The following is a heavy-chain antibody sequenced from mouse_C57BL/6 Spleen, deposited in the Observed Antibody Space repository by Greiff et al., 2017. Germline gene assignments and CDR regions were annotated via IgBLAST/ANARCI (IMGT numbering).Heavy chain of an antibody. CDR3: AKNSDYDGAWFAY. D-gene: IGHD2-4*01. J-gene: IGHJ3*01. Sequence: QVQLQQSGPGLVQPSQSLSITCTVSGFSLTSYGVHWVRQSPGKGLEWLGVIWRGGSTDYNAAFMSRLSITKDNSKSQVFFKMNSLQADDTAIYYCAKNSDYDGAWFAYWGQGTLVTVSA. CDR1: GFSLTSYG. CDR2: IWRGGST. V-gene: IGHV2-5*01.